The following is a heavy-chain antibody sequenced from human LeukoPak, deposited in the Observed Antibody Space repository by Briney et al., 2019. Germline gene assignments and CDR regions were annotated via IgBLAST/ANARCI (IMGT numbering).Heavy chain of an antibody. CDR1: GYSISSGYY. V-gene: IGHV4-38-2*02. J-gene: IGHJ5*02. CDR3: ARDIRLNRFDP. D-gene: IGHD3-16*01. Sequence: SETLSLTCTVSGYSISSGYYWGWIRQPPGKGLEWIGSIYHSGSTYYNPSLKSRVTISVDTSKNQFSLKLSSVTAADTAVYYCARDIRLNRFDPWGQGTLVTVSS. CDR2: IYHSGST.